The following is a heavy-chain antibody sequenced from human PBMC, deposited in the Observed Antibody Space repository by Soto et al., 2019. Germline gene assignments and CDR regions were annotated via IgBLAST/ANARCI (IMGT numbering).Heavy chain of an antibody. CDR1: CYSISSGDY. J-gene: IGHJ4*02. V-gene: IGHV4-38-2*02. CDR2: IYHSGST. Sequence: SETLSLTCAVSCYSISSGDYWGWICQPPGKGLGWIGSIYHSGSTYYNPSSKRRATISVDSAKNPCSRKLSSVTAADTAVYFCARDPLTGPHYDDSSGYSAIDYWRQAPLITVS. CDR3: ARDPLTGPHYDDSSGYSAIDY. D-gene: IGHD3-22*01.